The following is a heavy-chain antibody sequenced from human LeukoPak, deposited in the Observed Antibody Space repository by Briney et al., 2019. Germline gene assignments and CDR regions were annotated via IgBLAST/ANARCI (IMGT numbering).Heavy chain of an antibody. CDR2: XSYDGSNK. J-gene: IGHJ6*02. CDR3: AKGPHFSSGWYYYGMDV. V-gene: IGHV3-30*18. D-gene: IGHD6-19*01. Sequence: PGGSLRLSCAASGFTFSSYGMHWVRQAPGKGLXXXXXXSYDGSNKYYADSVKGRFTISRDNSKNTLYLQMNSLRAEDTAVYYRAKGPHFSSGWYYYGMDVWGQGTTVTVSS. CDR1: GFTFSSYG.